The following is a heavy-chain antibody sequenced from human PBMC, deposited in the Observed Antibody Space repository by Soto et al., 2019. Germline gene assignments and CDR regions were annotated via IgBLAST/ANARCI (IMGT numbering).Heavy chain of an antibody. Sequence: SETLSLTCTVSAGSISSYYWSWIRQPPGKGLEWIGYIYYSGSTNHNHSLKSRVTIAVDTSNNQFSLKLSSVTAADTAVYYCARMNWIQPYYFDYWGQGTLVTVSS. V-gene: IGHV4-59*01. CDR1: AGSISSYY. CDR3: ARMNWIQPYYFDY. CDR2: IYYSGST. J-gene: IGHJ4*02. D-gene: IGHD5-18*01.